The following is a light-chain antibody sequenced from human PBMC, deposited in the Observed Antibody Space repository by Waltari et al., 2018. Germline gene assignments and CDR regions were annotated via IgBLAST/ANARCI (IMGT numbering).Light chain of an antibody. CDR3: SSYAGSNNIL. J-gene: IGLJ2*01. V-gene: IGLV2-8*01. CDR1: SSDIGGYNF. Sequence: QSALTQPPSASGSPGQSVTISCTGTSSDIGGYNFVSWYQHHPGRAPKLLIYDVSKRPSVGPDRFSGSKSGNTASLTVSGLQAEDEADYYCSSYAGSNNILFGGGTKLTVL. CDR2: DVS.